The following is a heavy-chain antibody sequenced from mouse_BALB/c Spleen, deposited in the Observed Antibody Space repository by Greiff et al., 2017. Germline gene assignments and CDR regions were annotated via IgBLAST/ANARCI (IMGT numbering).Heavy chain of an antibody. CDR2: IDPANGNT. CDR1: GFTIKDTY. CDR3: ARSVGYYGSSFAD. D-gene: IGHD1-1*01. Sequence: VQLKQSGAELVKPGASVKLSCTASGFTIKDTYMHWVKQRPEQGLEWIGRIDPANGNTKYEPKFKGKATITADTSSSTAYMERSSLTSEDSAVYCCARSVGYYGSSFADWGQGTLVTVSA. V-gene: IGHV14-3*02. J-gene: IGHJ3*01.